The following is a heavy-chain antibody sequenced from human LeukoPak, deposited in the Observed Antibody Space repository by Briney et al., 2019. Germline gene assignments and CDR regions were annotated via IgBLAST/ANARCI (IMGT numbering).Heavy chain of an antibody. D-gene: IGHD3-22*01. CDR1: GFTFSSYA. Sequence: PGGSPRLSCAASGFTFSSYAMSWVRQAPGKGLEWVSAISGSGGSTYYADSVKGRLTISRDNSKNTLYLQMNSLRAEDTAVYYCAKDIDYYDSSGYYGYWGQGTLVTVSS. CDR3: AKDIDYYDSSGYYGY. CDR2: ISGSGGST. V-gene: IGHV3-23*01. J-gene: IGHJ4*02.